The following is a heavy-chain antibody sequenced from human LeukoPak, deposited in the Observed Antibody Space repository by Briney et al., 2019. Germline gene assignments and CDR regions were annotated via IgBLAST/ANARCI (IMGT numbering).Heavy chain of an antibody. Sequence: GGSLRLSCAASGFTFSSYWMSWVRQAPGKGLEWVANINQDGSEKYYVDSVKGRFTISRDNAKNSLYLQMNSLRAEDTAVYYYARSGSYRARFDYWGQGTLVTVSS. V-gene: IGHV3-7*04. J-gene: IGHJ4*02. D-gene: IGHD1-26*01. CDR2: INQDGSEK. CDR1: GFTFSSYW. CDR3: ARSGSYRARFDY.